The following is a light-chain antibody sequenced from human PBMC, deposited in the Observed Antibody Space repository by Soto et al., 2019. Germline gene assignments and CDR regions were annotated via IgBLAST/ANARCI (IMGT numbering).Light chain of an antibody. V-gene: IGLV2-14*01. CDR1: SSDIADYDS. CDR2: DVS. J-gene: IGLJ7*01. Sequence: QSALTQPASVSGSPGQSITISCTATSSDIADYDSVSWHQQHPGKAPKLMIYDVSNRPSGVSNRFSGSKSSNTASLTISGLQAEDEADYYCSSSSTRGLYVFGAGTQLTVL. CDR3: SSSSTRGLYV.